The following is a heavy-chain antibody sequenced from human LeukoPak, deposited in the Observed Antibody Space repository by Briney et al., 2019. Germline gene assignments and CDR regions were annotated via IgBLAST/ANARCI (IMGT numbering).Heavy chain of an antibody. CDR3: ARVRGRCSGDSCYSDY. CDR2: ISSSSSYT. V-gene: IGHV3-11*06. CDR1: GFTFSDYY. D-gene: IGHD2-15*01. J-gene: IGHJ4*02. Sequence: GGSLRLSCAASGFTFSDYYMSCIRQAPGKGLEWVSYISSSSSYTNYADSVKGRFTISRDNAKNSLYLQMNSLRAEDTAVYYCARVRGRCSGDSCYSDYWGQGTLVTVSS.